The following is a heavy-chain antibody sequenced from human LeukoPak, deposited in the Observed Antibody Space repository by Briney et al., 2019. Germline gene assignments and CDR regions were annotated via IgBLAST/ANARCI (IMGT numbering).Heavy chain of an antibody. CDR3: ARSDDYGDYTAYYFDY. Sequence: GGPLRLSCAASGFTFSSYDMHWVRQATGKGLEWVSAIGTAGDTYYPGSVKGRFTISRDNSKNTLYLQMNSLRAEDTAVYYCARSDDYGDYTAYYFDYWGQGTLVTVSS. CDR1: GFTFSSYD. D-gene: IGHD4-17*01. V-gene: IGHV3-13*01. CDR2: IGTAGDT. J-gene: IGHJ4*02.